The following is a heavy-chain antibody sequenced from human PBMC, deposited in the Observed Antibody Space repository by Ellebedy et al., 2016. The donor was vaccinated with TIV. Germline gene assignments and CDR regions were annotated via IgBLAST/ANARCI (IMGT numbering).Heavy chain of an antibody. CDR3: ARPRGDYYDSSGYNYNY. J-gene: IGHJ4*02. Sequence: PGGSLRLSCAASGFTFSNYWMHWVRQAPGKGLVWVSRINSDGSSTSYADSVKGRFTISRDNAKNTLYLQMNSLRAEDTAVYYCARPRGDYYDSSGYNYNYWGQGTLVTVSS. D-gene: IGHD3-22*01. CDR2: INSDGSST. CDR1: GFTFSNYW. V-gene: IGHV3-74*01.